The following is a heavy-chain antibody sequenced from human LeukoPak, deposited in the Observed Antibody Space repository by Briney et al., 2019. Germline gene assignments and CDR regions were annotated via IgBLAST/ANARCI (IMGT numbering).Heavy chain of an antibody. CDR1: GGSIRNSSFY. CDR2: IYNSGTT. V-gene: IGHV4-39*01. J-gene: IGHJ4*02. D-gene: IGHD2-2*01. CDR3: ARRVPYCSSTNCHHLDY. Sequence: SETLSLTCAVSGGSIRNSSFYWGWIRQPPGKGLEWIASIYNSGTTYYNPSIKSRITIFVDTSKNQVSLKLRSVTAADTAVYYCARRVPYCSSTNCHHLDYWGQGTLVTVSS.